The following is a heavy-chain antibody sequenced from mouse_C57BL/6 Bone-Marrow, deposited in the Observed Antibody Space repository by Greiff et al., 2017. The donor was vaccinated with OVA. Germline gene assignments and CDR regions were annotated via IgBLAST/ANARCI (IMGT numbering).Heavy chain of an antibody. D-gene: IGHD2-5*01. CDR1: GFTFSDYG. CDR3: ARRGSNYGYFDV. CDR2: ISNLAYSI. J-gene: IGHJ1*03. Sequence: EVQLQESGGGLVQPGGSLKLSCAASGFTFSDYGMAWVRQAPRKGPEWVAFISNLAYSIYYADTVTGRFTISRENAKNTLYLEMSSLRSEDTAMYYCARRGSNYGYFDVWGTGTTVTVSS. V-gene: IGHV5-15*01.